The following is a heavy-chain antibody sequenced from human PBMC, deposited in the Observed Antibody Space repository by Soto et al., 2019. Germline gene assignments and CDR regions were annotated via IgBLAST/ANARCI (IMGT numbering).Heavy chain of an antibody. J-gene: IGHJ4*02. CDR1: GFTFSGSA. CDR2: IRSKANSYAT. CDR3: TRGSGRFGELLDSRG. D-gene: IGHD3-10*01. Sequence: EVQLVESGGGLVQPGGSLKLSCAASGFTFSGSAMHWVRQASGKGLEWVGRIRSKANSYATAYAASVKGRFTISRDDSKNTAYLQMNSLKTEGTAVYYCTRGSGRFGELLDSRGWGQGTLVTVSS. V-gene: IGHV3-73*01.